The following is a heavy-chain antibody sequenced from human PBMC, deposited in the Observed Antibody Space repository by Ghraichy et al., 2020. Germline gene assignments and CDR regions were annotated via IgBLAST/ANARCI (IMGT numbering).Heavy chain of an antibody. D-gene: IGHD4-17*01. Sequence: GGSLRLSCAASGFTFSSYWMSWVRQAPGKGLEWVANIKEDGSEQYYVDSVKGRFTISRDNAKNSLFLQMNSLRGEDTAVYYCASRAYGDYIGYYFDYWGQGTLVTVSS. J-gene: IGHJ4*02. CDR1: GFTFSSYW. CDR3: ASRAYGDYIGYYFDY. CDR2: IKEDGSEQ. V-gene: IGHV3-7*03.